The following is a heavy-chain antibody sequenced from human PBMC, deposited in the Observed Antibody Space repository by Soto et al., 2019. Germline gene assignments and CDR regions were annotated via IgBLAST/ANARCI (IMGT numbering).Heavy chain of an antibody. CDR1: GYTFTSYG. CDR3: ARDDIPYSNYPHCGMDV. V-gene: IGHV1-18*01. CDR2: ISAYNGNT. J-gene: IGHJ6*02. D-gene: IGHD4-4*01. Sequence: QVQLVQSGAEVKKPGASVKVSCKASGYTFTSYGISWVRQAPGQGLEWMGWISAYNGNTNYAQKLQGRVNMTTDTSTSTAYMELRSLRSDDTAVYYCARDDIPYSNYPHCGMDVWGQGTTVTVSS.